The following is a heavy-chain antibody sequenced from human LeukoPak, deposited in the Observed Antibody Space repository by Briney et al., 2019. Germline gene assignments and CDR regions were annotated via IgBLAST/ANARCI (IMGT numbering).Heavy chain of an antibody. D-gene: IGHD2-2*01. Sequence: PGGSLRLSCAASGFTFDEYGMSWVRQAPGKGLEWVSSISSNRDYIYNADSEKGRFTISRDNAKNSLYLQMNSLKAEDTAVYYCARDHCSSTSCFPSGTNYFDSWGQGTPVTVSS. CDR1: GFTFDEYG. V-gene: IGHV3-21*01. CDR3: ARDHCSSTSCFPSGTNYFDS. CDR2: ISSNRDYI. J-gene: IGHJ4*02.